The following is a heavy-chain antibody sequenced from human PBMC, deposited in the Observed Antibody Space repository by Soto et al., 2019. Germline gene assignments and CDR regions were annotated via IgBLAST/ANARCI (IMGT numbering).Heavy chain of an antibody. V-gene: IGHV1-18*01. CDR2: ISPHNDRT. CDR3: ARDLYYSSGRYFDHDAFDI. J-gene: IGHJ3*02. CDR1: GYNFTSYG. D-gene: IGHD6-19*01. Sequence: ASVKVSCKASGYNFTSYGISWVRQAPGQGLEWMGWISPHNDRTKYARKFQDRVTMTTETPTSTVYMELGSLRSDDTAVYYCARDLYYSSGRYFDHDAFDIWGQGTVVTVSS.